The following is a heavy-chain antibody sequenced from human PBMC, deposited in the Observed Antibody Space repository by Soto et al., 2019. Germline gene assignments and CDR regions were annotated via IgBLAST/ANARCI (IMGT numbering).Heavy chain of an antibody. D-gene: IGHD6-13*01. CDR2: INPNSGGT. CDR3: AIISSWHSYFDY. V-gene: IGHV1-2*02. CDR1: GYTFTGYY. Sequence: ASVKVSCKASGYTFTGYYMHWVRQAPGQGLEWMGWINPNSGGTNYAQKFQGSVTMTRDTSISTAYMELSRLRSDDTAVYYCAIISSWHSYFDYWGQGTLVTVSS. J-gene: IGHJ4*02.